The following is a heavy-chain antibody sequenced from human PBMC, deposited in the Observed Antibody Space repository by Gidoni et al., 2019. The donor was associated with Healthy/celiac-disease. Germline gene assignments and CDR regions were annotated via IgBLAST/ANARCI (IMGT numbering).Heavy chain of an antibody. CDR2: INSDGRST. CDR1: GFTFSSSW. CDR3: ARDLGLDILTQYYYYGMDV. D-gene: IGHD3-9*01. J-gene: IGHJ6*02. Sequence: EVQLVESGGGLVQPGGSLRLSCAASGFTFSSSWMHWVRQAPGKGLVWVSRINSDGRSTSYADSVKGRFTISRDNAKNTLYLQMNSLRAEDTAVYYCARDLGLDILTQYYYYGMDVWGQGTTVTVSS. V-gene: IGHV3-74*01.